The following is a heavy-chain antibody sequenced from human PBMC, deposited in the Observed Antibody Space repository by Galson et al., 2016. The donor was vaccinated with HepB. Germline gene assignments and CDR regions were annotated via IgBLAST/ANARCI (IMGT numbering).Heavy chain of an antibody. CDR3: ARDPGISGTT. J-gene: IGHJ5*02. Sequence: SLRLSCAASGFTVSDNYMTWVRKAPGKGLEWVSTIYSGGSTFYTDSVQGRFTIYRHNSKNTLYLQMDTLRPEDTAVYYCARDPGISGTTWGQGILVTVSS. CDR1: GFTVSDNY. D-gene: IGHD1-7*01. V-gene: IGHV3-53*04. CDR2: IYSGGST.